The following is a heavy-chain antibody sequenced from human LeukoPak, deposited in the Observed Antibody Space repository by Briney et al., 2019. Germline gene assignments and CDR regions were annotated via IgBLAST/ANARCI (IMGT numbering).Heavy chain of an antibody. CDR2: IKPSDGWT. V-gene: IGHV1-46*01. D-gene: IGHD1-26*01. CDR3: VRDEGATYYYDY. CDR1: GFSFTGYY. J-gene: IGHJ4*02. Sequence: ASVNVSCKASGFSFTGYYIHWVRQAPGQGLEWMGIIKPSDGWTSYAQKFQGRVTMTSDTSTSTLYMEVSSLRSEDTAVYFCVRDEGATYYYDYWGQGTLVTVSS.